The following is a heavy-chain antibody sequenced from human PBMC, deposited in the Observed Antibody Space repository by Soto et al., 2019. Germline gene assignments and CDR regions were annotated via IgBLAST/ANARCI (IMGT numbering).Heavy chain of an antibody. V-gene: IGHV5-51*01. CDR1: GYSFINYW. CDR3: VRGDSSDYYTAAPADY. Sequence: ESLKISFRASGYSFINYWIGWVRQNPGKGLEWMGIIYPGDSDTKYSPSFQGQVTISADKSINTAYLQWRSLKASDTAIYFCVRGDSSDYYTAAPADYWGQGTLVTVSS. CDR2: IYPGDSDT. J-gene: IGHJ4*01. D-gene: IGHD3-22*01.